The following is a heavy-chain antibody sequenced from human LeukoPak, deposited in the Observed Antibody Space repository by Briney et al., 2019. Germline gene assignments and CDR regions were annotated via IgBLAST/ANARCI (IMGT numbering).Heavy chain of an antibody. CDR3: ARGGRGYDNFVGY. V-gene: IGHV1-2*02. CDR2: INPNSGGT. CDR1: GYTFTGYY. D-gene: IGHD5-12*01. Sequence: ASVKVSCKASGYTFTGYYMHWVRQAPGQGLEWMGWINPNSGGTNYAQKFQGRVTVTRDTSTSTVYMELSSLRSEDTAVYYCARGGRGYDNFVGYWGQGTLVTVSS. J-gene: IGHJ4*02.